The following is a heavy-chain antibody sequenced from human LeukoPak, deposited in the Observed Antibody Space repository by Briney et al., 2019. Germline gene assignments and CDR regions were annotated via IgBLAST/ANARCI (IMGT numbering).Heavy chain of an antibody. D-gene: IGHD2-2*02. CDR1: GFTFSSYA. V-gene: IGHV3-23*01. J-gene: IGHJ3*02. Sequence: GGSLRLSCAASGFTFSSYAMSWVRQAPGKGLEWVSAISGSGGSTCYADSVKGRFPISRDNAKNSVCLQVNSLRAEDTAVYYCASVRYCSSTSCYTGAFDIWGQGTMVTVSS. CDR2: ISGSGGST. CDR3: ASVRYCSSTSCYTGAFDI.